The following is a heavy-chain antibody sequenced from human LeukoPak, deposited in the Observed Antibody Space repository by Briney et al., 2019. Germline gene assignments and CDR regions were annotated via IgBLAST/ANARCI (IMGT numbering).Heavy chain of an antibody. CDR3: VRGWFLSVWSYHWDV. J-gene: IGHJ6*02. CDR2: IKEDGSEK. D-gene: IGHD3-10*01. V-gene: IGHV3-7*01. CDR1: GFTFTNYW. Sequence: GGSLRLSCAASGFTFTNYWMSWVRQAPGKGLEWVANIKEDGSEKYYADSVKGRFTISRDDAKNSLYLEINSLTVEDTAVYYCVRGWFLSVWSYHWDVWGQGTTVTVSS.